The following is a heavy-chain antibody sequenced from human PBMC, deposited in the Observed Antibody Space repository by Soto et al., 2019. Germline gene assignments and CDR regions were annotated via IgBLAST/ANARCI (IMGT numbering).Heavy chain of an antibody. D-gene: IGHD1-26*01. J-gene: IGHJ6*02. CDR2: ISYDGSNK. CDR3: ARDVESGSSQYYYYYYGMDV. CDR1: GFTFSSYA. V-gene: IGHV3-30-3*01. Sequence: GGSLRLSCAASGFTFSSYAMHWVRQAPGKGLEWVAVISYDGSNKYYADSVKGRFTISRDNSKNTLYLQMNSLRAEDTAVYYCARDVESGSSQYYYYYYGMDVWGQGTRVTVSS.